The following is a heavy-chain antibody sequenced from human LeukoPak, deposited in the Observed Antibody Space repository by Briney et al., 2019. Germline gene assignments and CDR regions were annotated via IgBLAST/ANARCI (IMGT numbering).Heavy chain of an antibody. D-gene: IGHD6-19*01. Sequence: ASVKVSCTASGYTFTSYYMHWVRQAPGQGLEWMGIINPSGGSTSYAQKFQGRVTMTRDTSTSTVYMELSSLRSEDTAVYYCARVIAVAGAIDYWGQGTLVTVSS. CDR2: INPSGGST. CDR3: ARVIAVAGAIDY. CDR1: GYTFTSYY. J-gene: IGHJ4*02. V-gene: IGHV1-46*01.